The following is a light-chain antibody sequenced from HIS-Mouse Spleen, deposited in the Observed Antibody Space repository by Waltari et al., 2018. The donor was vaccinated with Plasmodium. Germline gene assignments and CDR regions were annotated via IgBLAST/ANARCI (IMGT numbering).Light chain of an antibody. Sequence: QSALTQPASVSGSPGQSITISCTGPRRDVGRYNLVSWYQQHPGKAPKLMIYEGSKRPSGVSNRFSGSKSGNTASLTISGLQAEDEADYYCCSYAGSSTWVFGGGTKLTVL. CDR3: CSYAGSSTWV. V-gene: IGLV2-23*01. J-gene: IGLJ3*02. CDR2: EGS. CDR1: RRDVGRYNL.